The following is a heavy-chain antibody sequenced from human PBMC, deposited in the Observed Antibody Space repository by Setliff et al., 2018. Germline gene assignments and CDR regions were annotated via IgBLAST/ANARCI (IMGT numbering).Heavy chain of an antibody. CDR2: SSCYNGDR. CDR3: TTSRAPRVVLAADFDL. D-gene: IGHD2-21*01. CDR1: GGTFRSYG. Sequence: ASVKVSCKASGGTFRSYGISWVRQAPGQGLEWMGWSSCYNGDRRYAQSLQDRLSVTADTSSKTIYMELRSLTSDDTDVYFCTTSRAPRVVLAADFDLWGQGTLVTVSS. J-gene: IGHJ4*02. V-gene: IGHV1-18*01.